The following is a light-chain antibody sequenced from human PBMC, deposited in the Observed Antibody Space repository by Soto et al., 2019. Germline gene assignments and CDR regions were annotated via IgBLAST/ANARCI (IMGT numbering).Light chain of an antibody. CDR1: SGHSNYA. J-gene: IGLJ2*01. CDR3: QTWGTGIVI. CDR2: LNRDGSH. Sequence: QPVLTQSPSASASLGASVKLTCTLSSGHSNYAIAWHQQQPEEGPRYLMKLNRDGSHSKGDGIPNRFSGSSSGAERYLTLSSLQYEDEADYYCQTWGTGIVIFGGGTKLTVL. V-gene: IGLV4-69*01.